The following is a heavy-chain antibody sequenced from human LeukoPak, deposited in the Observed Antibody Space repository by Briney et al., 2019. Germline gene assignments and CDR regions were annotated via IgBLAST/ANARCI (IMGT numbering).Heavy chain of an antibody. CDR3: AKGYYGDLTNNWFDP. D-gene: IGHD4-17*01. CDR1: GFTFSSYG. J-gene: IGHJ5*02. CDR2: IRYDESNK. V-gene: IGHV3-30*02. Sequence: GGSLRLSCAASGFTFSSYGMHWVRQAPGKGLEWVTFIRYDESNKYYADSVKGRFTISRDNSKNTLYLQINTLRAEDTAMYYCAKGYYGDLTNNWFDPWGQGTLVTVSS.